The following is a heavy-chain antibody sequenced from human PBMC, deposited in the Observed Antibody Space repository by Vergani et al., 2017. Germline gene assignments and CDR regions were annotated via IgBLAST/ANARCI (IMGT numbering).Heavy chain of an antibody. CDR1: GYTFNSYY. Sequence: VQLVPSGAEVKKPGASVKVSCKASGYTFNSYYMHWVRQAPGQGLAWMGIINTSGGSTSYAQKFQGRVTMTRDTSTSTVYMELSSLRAEDTAVYSCARECGIMMGRVVGNWFDPWGQGTMVTVSS. CDR2: INTSGGST. CDR3: ARECGIMMGRVVGNWFDP. J-gene: IGHJ5*02. D-gene: IGHD3-16*01. V-gene: IGHV1-46*02.